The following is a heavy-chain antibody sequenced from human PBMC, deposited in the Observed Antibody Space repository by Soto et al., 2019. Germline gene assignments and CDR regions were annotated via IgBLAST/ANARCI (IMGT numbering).Heavy chain of an antibody. Sequence: SETLCLTCTVSGGSISSGYYYWSWIRQPPGKGLEWIGYIYHSGSTYYNPSLKSRVTISVDTSKNQFSLKLSSVTAADTAVYYCARERPDGARLDPWGQGTLVTVSS. CDR2: IYHSGST. V-gene: IGHV4-30-4*01. D-gene: IGHD6-6*01. CDR1: GGSISSGYYY. J-gene: IGHJ5*02. CDR3: ARERPDGARLDP.